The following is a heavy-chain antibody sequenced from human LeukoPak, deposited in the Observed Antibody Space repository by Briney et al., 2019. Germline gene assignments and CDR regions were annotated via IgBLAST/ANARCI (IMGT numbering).Heavy chain of an antibody. D-gene: IGHD3-16*01. CDR2: IYHSGST. J-gene: IGHJ6*03. V-gene: IGHV4-38-2*02. Sequence: SETLSLTCTVSGYSISSDYYWGWIRQPPGKGLEWIGTIYHSGSTYYNPSLKSRVTISVDTSKNQFSLHLTSVTAADTAVYYCARQVGRGTQIYYMDVWGKGTTVTVSS. CDR1: GYSISSDYY. CDR3: ARQVGRGTQIYYMDV.